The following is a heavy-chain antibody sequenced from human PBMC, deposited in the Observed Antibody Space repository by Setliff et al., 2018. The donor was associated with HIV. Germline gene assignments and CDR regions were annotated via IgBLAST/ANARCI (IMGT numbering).Heavy chain of an antibody. CDR2: INHSGST. J-gene: IGHJ6*03. CDR3: ARAYYSYYMDV. CDR1: GGSFSGYY. Sequence: SETLSLTCTVYGGSFSGYYWIWIRQPPGKGLEWIGEINHSGSTNYNPSLKSRVTISVDTSKNQFSLKLSSVTAADTAVYYCARAYYSYYMDVWGKGTTVTVSS. V-gene: IGHV4-34*01.